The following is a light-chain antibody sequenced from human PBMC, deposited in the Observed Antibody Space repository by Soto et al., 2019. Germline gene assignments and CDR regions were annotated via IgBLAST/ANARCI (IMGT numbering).Light chain of an antibody. Sequence: EIGLTPSPDTVSFSLGDRATISSSAMQSVSSSSLAWSQQKRGQAPRTXIYRASSRATGIPDRFSGSGSGTEFTLAISSLQPEDFATHYCQQPGQWPITFGQGTRLEIK. CDR2: RAS. J-gene: IGKJ5*01. CDR1: QSVSSSS. CDR3: QQPGQWPIT. V-gene: IGKV3-20*01.